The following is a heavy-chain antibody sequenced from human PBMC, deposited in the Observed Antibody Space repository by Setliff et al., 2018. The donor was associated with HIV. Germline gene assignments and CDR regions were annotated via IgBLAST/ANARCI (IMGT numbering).Heavy chain of an antibody. D-gene: IGHD5-18*01. Sequence: GSLRLSCAVSGFTFISYGMYWVRQAPGKGLEWVAFIRYDGSYRYYVDSVKGRFTISRDNSKNTMFLQMNSLRVEDTAIYYCAKMHTAMDPDTFDIWGQGTTVTVSS. CDR2: IRYDGSYR. CDR1: GFTFISYG. J-gene: IGHJ3*02. CDR3: AKMHTAMDPDTFDI. V-gene: IGHV3-30*02.